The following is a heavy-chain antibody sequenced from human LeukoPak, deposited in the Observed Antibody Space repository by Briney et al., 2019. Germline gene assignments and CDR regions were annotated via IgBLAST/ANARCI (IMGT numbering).Heavy chain of an antibody. CDR2: ISAGGGST. V-gene: IGHV3-23*01. Sequence: GGSLRLSCAASGFTFSSYAMSWVRLAPGKGLEWVSAISAGGGSTCCADSVKGRFTISRDNSKDTVFLEMNSLRAEDMAVYYCATESGLGSGWLTTFDSWGQGTLVAVSS. CDR3: ATESGLGSGWLTTFDS. J-gene: IGHJ4*02. D-gene: IGHD6-19*01. CDR1: GFTFSSYA.